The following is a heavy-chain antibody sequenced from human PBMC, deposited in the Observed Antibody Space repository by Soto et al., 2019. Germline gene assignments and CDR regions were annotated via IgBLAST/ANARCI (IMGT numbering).Heavy chain of an antibody. CDR2: ITASGST. CDR3: GKDHLSTGCLDY. J-gene: IGHJ4*02. V-gene: IGHV3-23*01. D-gene: IGHD3-3*02. CDR1: GFTFSRNA. Sequence: EVQLLESGGGLVQPGGSLRLSCVVSGFTFSRNAMSWVRQAPGKGLEWVSGITASGSTFYADSVTGRFTISRDISKNTLYLQMNSLRGEDTAVYYCGKDHLSTGCLDYWGQGILVTVSS.